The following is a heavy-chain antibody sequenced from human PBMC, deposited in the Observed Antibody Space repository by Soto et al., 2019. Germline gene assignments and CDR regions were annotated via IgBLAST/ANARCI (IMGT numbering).Heavy chain of an antibody. CDR3: ARVGRADFWSGYYTGYGMDV. CDR1: GGSISSSSYY. D-gene: IGHD3-3*01. J-gene: IGHJ6*02. Sequence: SETLSLTCTVSGGSISSSSYYWGWIRQPPGKGLEWIGSIYYSGSTYYNPSLKSRVTISVDTSKNQFSLKLSSVTAADTAVYYCARVGRADFWSGYYTGYGMDVWGQGTTVTVSS. CDR2: IYYSGST. V-gene: IGHV4-39*07.